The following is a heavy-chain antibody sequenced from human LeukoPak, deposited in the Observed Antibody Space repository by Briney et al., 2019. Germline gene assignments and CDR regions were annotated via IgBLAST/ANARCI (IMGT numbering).Heavy chain of an antibody. CDR1: GYTFTSYG. V-gene: IGHV1-18*01. Sequence: ASVKVSCKSSGYTFTSYGIGWVRQAPGQGLGWMGWISAYNGNTNYAQKFQGRVTMTRDTSISTAYLELSRLRPDDTAVYYCARDFAREWLDPWGQGTLVTVSS. CDR3: ARDFAREWLDP. J-gene: IGHJ5*02. CDR2: ISAYNGNT.